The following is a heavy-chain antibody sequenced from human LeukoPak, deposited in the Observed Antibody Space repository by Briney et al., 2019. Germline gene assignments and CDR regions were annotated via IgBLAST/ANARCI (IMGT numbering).Heavy chain of an antibody. V-gene: IGHV4-39*06. CDR1: GGSISSSSYY. D-gene: IGHD5-18*01. J-gene: IGHJ6*04. Sequence: SETLSLTCTVSGGSISSSSYYWGWIRQPPGKGLEWIGSIYYSGSTYYNPSLKSRVTISVDTSKNQFPLKLSSVTAADTAVYYCARDRSGYCYGFWDVWGKGTTVTVSS. CDR3: ARDRSGYCYGFWDV. CDR2: IYYSGST.